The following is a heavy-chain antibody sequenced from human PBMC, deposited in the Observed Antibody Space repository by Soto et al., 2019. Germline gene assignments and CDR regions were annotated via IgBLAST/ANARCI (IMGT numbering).Heavy chain of an antibody. Sequence: PSETLSLTCTVSGVSISSGDYYWSWIRQTPGKGLEWIGYIYYSENTYYNPSLKSRVAISGDTSKNQFSLKLSSVTAADTAVYYCAGQPTAGSYYDLGSYYYYYAMDVWGQGTTVTVSS. J-gene: IGHJ6*02. CDR2: IYYSENT. D-gene: IGHD3-10*01. CDR1: GVSISSGDYY. V-gene: IGHV4-30-4*01. CDR3: AGQPTAGSYYDLGSYYYYYAMDV.